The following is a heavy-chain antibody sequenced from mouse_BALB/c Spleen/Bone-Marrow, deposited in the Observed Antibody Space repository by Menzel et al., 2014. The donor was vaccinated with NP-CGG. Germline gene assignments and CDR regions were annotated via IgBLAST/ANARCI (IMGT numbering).Heavy chain of an antibody. Sequence: EVKLMESGGDLVKPGGSLKLSCAASGFTFSNYGMSWVRRTPDKRLEWVATISSGGSYTYFPDSVKGRFTISRDNAKNTLYLQMNSLESEDAAMYYCARLTPDYAMDYWGQGTSVTVSS. J-gene: IGHJ4*01. CDR2: ISSGGSYT. CDR1: GFTFSNYG. CDR3: ARLTPDYAMDY. D-gene: IGHD1-3*01. V-gene: IGHV5-6*01.